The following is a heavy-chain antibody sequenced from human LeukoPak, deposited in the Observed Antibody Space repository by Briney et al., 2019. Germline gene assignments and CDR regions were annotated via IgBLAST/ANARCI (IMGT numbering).Heavy chain of an antibody. CDR1: GYTFTGYY. Sequence: GASVKVSCKASGYTFTGYYMHWVRQAPGQGLEWMGWINPNSGGTNYAQKFQGRVTMTRDTSISTAYMELSRLRSDDTAVYYCARESYYYDSSGYRYYFDYWGQGTLVTVSS. CDR2: INPNSGGT. J-gene: IGHJ4*02. V-gene: IGHV1-2*02. CDR3: ARESYYYDSSGYRYYFDY. D-gene: IGHD3-22*01.